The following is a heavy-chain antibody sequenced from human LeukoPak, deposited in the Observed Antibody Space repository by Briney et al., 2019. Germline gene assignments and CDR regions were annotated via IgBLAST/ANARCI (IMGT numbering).Heavy chain of an antibody. CDR2: ISGSGGST. CDR1: GFTFSSYS. Sequence: GGSLRLSCAASGFTFSSYSMTWVRQAPGKGLEWVSAISGSGGSTYYADSVKGRFTISRDNSKNTLYLQMNSLRAEDTAVYYCAGYFYDSSGYYPPFDYWGQGTLVTVSS. CDR3: AGYFYDSSGYYPPFDY. J-gene: IGHJ4*02. D-gene: IGHD3-22*01. V-gene: IGHV3-23*01.